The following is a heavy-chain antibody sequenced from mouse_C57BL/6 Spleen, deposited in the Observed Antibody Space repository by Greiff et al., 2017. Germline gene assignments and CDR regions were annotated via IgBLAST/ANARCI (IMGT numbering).Heavy chain of an antibody. Sequence: VQRVESGAELVRPGASVTLSCKASGYTFTDYEMHWVKQTPVHGLEWIGAIDPETGGTAYNQKFKGKAILTADKSSSTAYMELRSLTSEDSAVYYCTRHGGSSRYFDVWGTGTTVTVSS. V-gene: IGHV1-15*01. CDR3: TRHGGSSRYFDV. CDR2: IDPETGGT. J-gene: IGHJ1*03. D-gene: IGHD1-1*01. CDR1: GYTFTDYE.